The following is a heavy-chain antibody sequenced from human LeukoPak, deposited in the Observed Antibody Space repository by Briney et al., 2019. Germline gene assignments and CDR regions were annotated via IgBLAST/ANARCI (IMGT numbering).Heavy chain of an antibody. CDR2: INPNSGGT. CDR1: GYTFTGYY. D-gene: IGHD1-7*01. J-gene: IGHJ5*02. V-gene: IGHV1-2*02. CDR3: ARVDNWNYSYWFDP. Sequence: ASVKVSCKASGYTFTGYYMHWVRQAPGQGLEWMGWINPNSGGTNYAQKFQGRVTMTRDTSISTAYMELSRLRSDDTAVYYCARVDNWNYSYWFDPWGQGTLVTVSP.